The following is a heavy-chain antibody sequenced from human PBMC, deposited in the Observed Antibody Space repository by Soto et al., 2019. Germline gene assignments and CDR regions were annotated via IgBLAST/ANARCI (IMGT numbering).Heavy chain of an antibody. CDR1: GGSISSSSYY. D-gene: IGHD6-19*01. V-gene: IGHV4-39*01. J-gene: IGHJ5*02. CDR2: IYYSGST. CDR3: ASWGERGIAVAGTRVTFDP. Sequence: SETLSLTCTVSGGSISSSSYYWGWIRQPPGKGLEWIGSIYYSGSTYYNPSLKSRVTISVDTYKNQFSLKLSSVTAADTAVYYCASWGERGIAVAGTRVTFDPWGQGTLVTVSS.